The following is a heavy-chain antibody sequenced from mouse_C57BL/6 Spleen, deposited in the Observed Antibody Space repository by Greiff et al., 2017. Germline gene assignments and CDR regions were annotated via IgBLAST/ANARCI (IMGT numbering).Heavy chain of an antibody. CDR2: IYPGSGST. D-gene: IGHD2-10*02. CDR1: GYTFTSYW. V-gene: IGHV1-55*01. Sequence: QVHVKQSGAELVKPGASVKMSCKASGYTFTSYWITWVKQRPGQGLEWIGDIYPGSGSTNYNEKFKSKATLTVDTSSSTAYMQLSSLTSEDSAVYYCSRWGYGNYPYFDYWGQGTTLTVSS. J-gene: IGHJ2*01. CDR3: SRWGYGNYPYFDY.